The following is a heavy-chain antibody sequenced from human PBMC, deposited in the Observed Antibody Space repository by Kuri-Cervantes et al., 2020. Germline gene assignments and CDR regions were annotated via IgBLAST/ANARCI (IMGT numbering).Heavy chain of an antibody. CDR3: ARSDWFDP. V-gene: IGHV3-21*01. J-gene: IGHJ5*02. CDR2: ISSSSSYI. Sequence: GESLKISCAASGFTFSDYSMNWVRQAPGKGLECLSSISSSSSYIYYADSVKGRFTVSRDNAKNMLYLQMNSLRVEDTALYYCARSDWFDPWGQGTLVTVSS. CDR1: GFTFSDYS.